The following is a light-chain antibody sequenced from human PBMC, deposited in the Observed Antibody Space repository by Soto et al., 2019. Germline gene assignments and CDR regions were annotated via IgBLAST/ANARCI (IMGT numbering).Light chain of an antibody. CDR2: GIS. CDR1: QSVTSNY. Sequence: EIVLTQSPDTLALSPGERATLSCRASQSVTSNYLAWYQQKPGQAPRLLIFGISSRATGIPDRFSGSGSGTDFTLTIARLEPEDFAVYSCQQYGSSYAFGQGTKLEMK. CDR3: QQYGSSYA. J-gene: IGKJ2*01. V-gene: IGKV3-20*01.